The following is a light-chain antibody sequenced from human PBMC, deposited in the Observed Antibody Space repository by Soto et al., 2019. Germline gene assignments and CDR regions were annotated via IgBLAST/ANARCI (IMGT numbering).Light chain of an antibody. CDR2: DVS. CDR1: SSDVGGYNY. J-gene: IGLJ1*01. CDR3: SSYTTSNTRQIV. V-gene: IGLV2-14*03. Sequence: QSVLTQPASVSGSPGQSITLSCTGTSSDVGGYNYVSWYQHHPGKAPKLMIFDVSNRPSGVFNRFSGSKSGNTASLTISGLQPEDEADYYCSSYTTSNTRQIVFGTGTKVTVL.